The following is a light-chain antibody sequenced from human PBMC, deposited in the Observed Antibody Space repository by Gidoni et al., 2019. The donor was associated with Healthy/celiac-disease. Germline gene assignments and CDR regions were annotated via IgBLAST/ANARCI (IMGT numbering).Light chain of an antibody. J-gene: IGKJ3*01. CDR2: GAS. CDR1: QSVSSSY. V-gene: IGKV3-20*01. Sequence: EIVSTQSPVTLSLSPGERATLSCRASQSVSSSYLAWYQQKPGQAPRLLIYGASSRATGIPDRFSGSGSGTDFTLTISRLEPEDFAVYYCQQYGSSLFTFGPXTKVDIK. CDR3: QQYGSSLFT.